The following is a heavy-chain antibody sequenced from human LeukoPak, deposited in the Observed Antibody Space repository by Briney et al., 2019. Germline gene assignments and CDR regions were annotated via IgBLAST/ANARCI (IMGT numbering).Heavy chain of an antibody. D-gene: IGHD3/OR15-3a*01. CDR3: ARHTGSGLFILP. CDR1: GGSISGSSFY. J-gene: IGHJ4*02. Sequence: PSETLSLTCAVSGGSISGSSFYWGWIRQPPGKGLEWIGSIYYIGNTYYNASLKSQVSISIDTSKNQFSLRLTSVTAADTALYYCARHTGSGLFILPGGQGTLVTVSS. V-gene: IGHV4-39*01. CDR2: IYYIGNT.